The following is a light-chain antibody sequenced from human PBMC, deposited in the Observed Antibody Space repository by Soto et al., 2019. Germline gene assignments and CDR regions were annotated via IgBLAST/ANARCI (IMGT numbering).Light chain of an antibody. CDR3: QQYHHWWT. Sequence: EIMVTQSPATLSLSPGERATLSCRASQNINSDLAWYQQAPGQAPRLLLYGASTRATGIPARFSGGGSGTEFTLTISTLQSEDFALYYCQQYHHWWTFGPGTKVDI. CDR2: GAS. J-gene: IGKJ1*01. CDR1: QNINSD. V-gene: IGKV3-15*01.